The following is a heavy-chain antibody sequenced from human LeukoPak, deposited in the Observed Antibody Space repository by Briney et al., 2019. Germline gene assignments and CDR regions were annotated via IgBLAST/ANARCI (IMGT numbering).Heavy chain of an antibody. CDR3: ARGGYSSSWESPGDY. V-gene: IGHV4-59*01. Sequence: SETLSLTCTVSGGSISSYYWSWIRQPPGKGLEWIGYIYYSGSTNYNPSLKSRVTISVDTSKNQFSLKLSSVTAADTAVYYCARGGYSSSWESPGDYWGQGTLVIVSS. CDR2: IYYSGST. J-gene: IGHJ4*02. CDR1: GGSISSYY. D-gene: IGHD6-13*01.